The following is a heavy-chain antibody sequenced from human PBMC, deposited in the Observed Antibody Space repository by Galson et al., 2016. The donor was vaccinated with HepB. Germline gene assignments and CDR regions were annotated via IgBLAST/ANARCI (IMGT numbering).Heavy chain of an antibody. J-gene: IGHJ3*01. CDR1: GGSISSSSYL. CDR3: ARQDRAGLVNF. V-gene: IGHV4-39*01. CDR2: IYYSGTT. D-gene: IGHD6-19*01. Sequence: ETLSLTCTVSGGSISSSSYLWAWIRQPPGKGLEWIGSIYYSGTTHYNPSLQSRVSISVDTSKNQFPPRLTSVSAADTAMYSCARQDRAGLVNFWGQGTMVTVSS.